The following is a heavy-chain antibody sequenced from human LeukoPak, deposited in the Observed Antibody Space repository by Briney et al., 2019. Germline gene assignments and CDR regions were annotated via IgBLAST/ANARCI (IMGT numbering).Heavy chain of an antibody. D-gene: IGHD2-2*01. V-gene: IGHV4-39*07. CDR1: GGSISSSSYY. CDR2: IYYSGST. Sequence: SETLSLTCTVSGGSISSSSYYWGWIRQPPGKGLEWIGSIYYSGSTYYNPSLKSRVTISVDTSKNQFSLKLSSVTAADTAVYYCARVRPSLVPAAMANWFDPWGQGTLVTVSS. J-gene: IGHJ5*02. CDR3: ARVRPSLVPAAMANWFDP.